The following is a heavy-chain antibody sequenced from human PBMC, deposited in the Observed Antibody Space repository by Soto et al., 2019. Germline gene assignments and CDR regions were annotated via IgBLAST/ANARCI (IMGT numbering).Heavy chain of an antibody. CDR3: AKDRNIAVAGTPFDY. J-gene: IGHJ4*02. V-gene: IGHV3-9*01. CDR2: ISWNSGSI. Sequence: GGSLRLSCAASGFTFDDYAMHWVRQAPGKGLEWVSGISWNSGSIGYADSVKGRFTISRDNAKNSLYLQMNSLRAEDTALYYCAKDRNIAVAGTPFDYWGQGTLVTVSS. D-gene: IGHD6-19*01. CDR1: GFTFDDYA.